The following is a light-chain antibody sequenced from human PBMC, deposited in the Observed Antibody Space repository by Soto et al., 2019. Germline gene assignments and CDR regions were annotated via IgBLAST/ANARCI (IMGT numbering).Light chain of an antibody. CDR3: QQYGSSPIT. CDR1: QSVSSSY. J-gene: IGKJ5*01. V-gene: IGKV3D-20*01. Sequence: EIILTQSPATLSLSPGERATLSCGASQSVSSSYVAWYQHRPGLAPRLLIHDASSRATCIPDRFSGTKSGTDFTLTILRLEPEEAAVYYCQQYGSSPITFGQGTRLEI. CDR2: DAS.